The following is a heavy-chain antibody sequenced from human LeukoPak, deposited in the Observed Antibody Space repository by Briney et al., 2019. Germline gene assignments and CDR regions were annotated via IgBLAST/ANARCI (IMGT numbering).Heavy chain of an antibody. V-gene: IGHV3-23*01. CDR3: ANGGGDTYYDILTGYSPALNWFDP. D-gene: IGHD3-9*01. J-gene: IGHJ5*02. CDR2: ISGSGGST. CDR1: GATFSSYA. Sequence: GGSLRLSCAASGATFSSYAMSWVRQAPGKGLEWVSAISGSGGSTYYADSVKGRFTISRDNSKNTLYLQMNSLRAEDTAVYYCANGGGDTYYDILTGYSPALNWFDPWGQGTLVTVSS.